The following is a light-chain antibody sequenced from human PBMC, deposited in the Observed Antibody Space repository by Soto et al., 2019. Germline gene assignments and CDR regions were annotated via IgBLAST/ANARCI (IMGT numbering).Light chain of an antibody. CDR3: QQYNSYL. Sequence: EIVLTQSPATLSLSPGERATLSCRASQSVRSYVAWYQQKPGQAPRLLIYDASNRDTGIPARFSGSGSGTDFTLTISSLQPDDFATYYCQQYNSYLFGQGTKLEIK. V-gene: IGKV3-11*01. CDR1: QSVRSY. CDR2: DAS. J-gene: IGKJ2*01.